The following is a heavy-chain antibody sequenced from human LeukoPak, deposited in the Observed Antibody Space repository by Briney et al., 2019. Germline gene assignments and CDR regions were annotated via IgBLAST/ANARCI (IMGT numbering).Heavy chain of an antibody. D-gene: IGHD2-15*01. Sequence: PSETLSLTCTVSGGSISSYYWSWIRQPPGKGLEWIGYIYYSGSTNYNPSLKSRVTISVDTSKNQFPLKLSSVTAADTAVYYCGGAGYYYYYYYMDVWGKGTTVTVSS. V-gene: IGHV4-59*01. CDR2: IYYSGST. CDR3: GGAGYYYYYYYMDV. CDR1: GGSISSYY. J-gene: IGHJ6*03.